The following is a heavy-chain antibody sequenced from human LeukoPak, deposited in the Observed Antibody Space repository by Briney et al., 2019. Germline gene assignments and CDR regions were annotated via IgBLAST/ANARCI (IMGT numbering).Heavy chain of an antibody. CDR2: IKQDGSEK. J-gene: IGHJ3*01. CDR3: ARPAPSTGDCSGGSCYFQDAFDL. V-gene: IGHV3-7*01. Sequence: GGSLRLSCAASGFTFRAYWMSWVRQAPGKGLEWVANIKQDGSEKDYVDSVKGRFAISRDNAKNSLYLQMNSLRAEDTAVYYCARPAPSTGDCSGGSCYFQDAFDLWGQGTMVTVSS. D-gene: IGHD2-15*01. CDR1: GFTFRAYW.